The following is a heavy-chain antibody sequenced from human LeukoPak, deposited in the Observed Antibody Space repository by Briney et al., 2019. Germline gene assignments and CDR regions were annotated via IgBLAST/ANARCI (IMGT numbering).Heavy chain of an antibody. J-gene: IGHJ4*02. CDR2: INPNSGGT. CDR3: ARGYDYGDYVGDFDY. V-gene: IGHV1-2*02. Sequence: ASVKVSCKASGYTFTGYYIHWVRQAPGQGLEWMGWINPNSGGTNYAEEFQGRVTMTRDTSISTAYMELSRLRSDDTAVYYCARGYDYGDYVGDFDYWGQGTLVTASS. CDR1: GYTFTGYY. D-gene: IGHD4-17*01.